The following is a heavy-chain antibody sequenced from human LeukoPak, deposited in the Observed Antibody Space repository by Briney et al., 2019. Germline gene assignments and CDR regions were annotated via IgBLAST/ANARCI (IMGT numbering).Heavy chain of an antibody. J-gene: IGHJ4*02. V-gene: IGHV4-59*11. CDR3: ASVAWGLLGGHL. D-gene: IGHD1-26*01. Sequence: PSETLSLTCSVSGDSIRSHYWSWIRQPPGKRPEWIGQVFLTGATNYNPTLKGRVTISIDTPRTQFSRKLTSVTAADAADYYGASVAWGLLGGHLWGRGILLFVSS. CDR2: VFLTGAT. CDR1: GDSIRSHY.